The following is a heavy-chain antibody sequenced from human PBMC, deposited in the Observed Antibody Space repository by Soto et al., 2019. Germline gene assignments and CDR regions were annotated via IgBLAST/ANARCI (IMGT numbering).Heavy chain of an antibody. CDR1: GGTFSSYA. V-gene: IGHV1-69*13. Sequence: GASVKVSCKASGGTFSSYAISWVRQAPGQGLEWMGGIIPIFGTANYAQKFQGRVTITADESTSTAYMELSSLRSEDTAVYYCARDEAPNYGSGSYYKSFDYWGQGTLVTVSS. D-gene: IGHD3-10*01. CDR3: ARDEAPNYGSGSYYKSFDY. CDR2: IIPIFGTA. J-gene: IGHJ4*02.